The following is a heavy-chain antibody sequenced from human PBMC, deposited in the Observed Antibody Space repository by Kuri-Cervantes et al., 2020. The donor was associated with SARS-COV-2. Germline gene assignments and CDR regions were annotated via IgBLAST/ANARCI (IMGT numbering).Heavy chain of an antibody. CDR2: IYSGGST. CDR1: GFSVSTNY. J-gene: IGHJ5*02. D-gene: IGHD6-13*01. Sequence: GESLKISCVVSGFSVSTNYMTWVRQAPGKGLEWVSLIYSGGSTDYADSVKGRFTISRDDSKNTLYLQMNSLRAEDTAVYYCAKDTKPLAAAGWFDPWGQGTLVTVSS. V-gene: IGHV3-53*05. CDR3: AKDTKPLAAAGWFDP.